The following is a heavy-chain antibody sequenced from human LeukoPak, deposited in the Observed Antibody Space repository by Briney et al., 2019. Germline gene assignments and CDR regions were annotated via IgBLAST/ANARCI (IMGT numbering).Heavy chain of an antibody. J-gene: IGHJ4*02. CDR1: GFTFSNYW. CDR3: ARALRGYSGYGFDY. V-gene: IGHV3-74*01. CDR2: INSDGSST. Sequence: TGGSLRLSCAASGFTFSNYWMHWVRQGPGKGLVWVSRINSDGSSTSYADSVKGRFTISRDNAKNTLYLQMNSLRAEDTAVYYCARALRGYSGYGFDYWGQGTLVTVSS. D-gene: IGHD5-12*01.